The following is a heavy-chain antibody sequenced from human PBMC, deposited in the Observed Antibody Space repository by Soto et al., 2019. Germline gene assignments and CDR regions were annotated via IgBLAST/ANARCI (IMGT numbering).Heavy chain of an antibody. Sequence: NPSETLSLTCTVSGGSISSGCYYWSWIRQHPGKGLEWIGYIYYSGSTYYNPSLKSRVTISVDTSKNQFSLKLSSVTAADTAVYYCARDRGSRCSGGSCYSRGAFDIWGQGTMVTVSS. J-gene: IGHJ3*02. V-gene: IGHV4-31*03. D-gene: IGHD2-15*01. CDR2: IYYSGST. CDR1: GGSISSGCYY. CDR3: ARDRGSRCSGGSCYSRGAFDI.